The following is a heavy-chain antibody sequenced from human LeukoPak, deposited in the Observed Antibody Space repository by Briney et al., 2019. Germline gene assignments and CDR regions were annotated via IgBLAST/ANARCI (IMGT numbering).Heavy chain of an antibody. CDR2: IIPIFGTA. CDR1: GGTFSSYA. V-gene: IGHV1-69*13. Sequence: SVKVSCKASGGTFSSYAISWVRQAPGQGLEWMGGIIPIFGTANYAQKFHGRVTITADESTSTAYMELSSLRSEDTAVYYCARENGENWYFDLWGRGTLVTVSS. CDR3: ARENGENWYFDL. D-gene: IGHD3-10*01. J-gene: IGHJ2*01.